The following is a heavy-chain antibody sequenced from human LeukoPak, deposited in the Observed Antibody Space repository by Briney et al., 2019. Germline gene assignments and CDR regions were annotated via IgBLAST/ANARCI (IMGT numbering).Heavy chain of an antibody. J-gene: IGHJ4*02. D-gene: IGHD3-16*02. CDR2: IYYSGST. CDR3: ARAMITFGGVIVMLDY. Sequence: SETLSLTCTVSGGSISGGGYYWSWIRQHPGKGLEWIGYIYYSGSTYYNPSLKSRVTISVDTSKNQFSLKLSSVTAADTAMYYCARAMITFGGVIVMLDYWGQGTLVTVSS. V-gene: IGHV4-31*03. CDR1: GGSISGGGYY.